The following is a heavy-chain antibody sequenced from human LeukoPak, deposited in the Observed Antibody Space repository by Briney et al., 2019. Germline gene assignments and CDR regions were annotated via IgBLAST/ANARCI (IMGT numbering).Heavy chain of an antibody. CDR3: ARRRYYDYTGFFDY. D-gene: IGHD3-22*01. CDR1: GDNVSSNSAS. Sequence: SQTLSLTCAISGDNVSSNSASWNWFRQSPSRGLEWLGRTFYTSKWNNDYAVSVKSRITINPDTSKNHFSLQLNSVTPEDTAVFYCARRRYYDYTGFFDYWGQGTLVTVSS. J-gene: IGHJ4*02. V-gene: IGHV6-1*01. CDR2: TFYTSKWNN.